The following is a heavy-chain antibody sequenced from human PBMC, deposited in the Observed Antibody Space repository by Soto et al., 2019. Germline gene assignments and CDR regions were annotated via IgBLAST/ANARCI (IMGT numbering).Heavy chain of an antibody. CDR1: GFTFSSYA. D-gene: IGHD4-17*01. CDR3: ASSRTGDSRSCWYFDL. J-gene: IGHJ2*01. Sequence: QVQLVESGGGVVQPGRSLRLSCAASGFTFSSYAMHWVRQAPGKGLEWVAVISYDGSNKYYADSVKGRFNISRDNSKNTLYLQTNRLKSEDTAVYYCASSRTGDSRSCWYFDLWGRGTLVTVSS. CDR2: ISYDGSNK. V-gene: IGHV3-30-3*01.